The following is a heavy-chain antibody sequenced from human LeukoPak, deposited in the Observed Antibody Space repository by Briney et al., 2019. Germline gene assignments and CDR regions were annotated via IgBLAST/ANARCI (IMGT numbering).Heavy chain of an antibody. CDR1: GGSFSGYY. CDR2: INHSGST. J-gene: IGHJ6*03. D-gene: IGHD3-22*01. V-gene: IGHV4-34*01. CDR3: ARAGKNYYNSGAYLYYYYMDV. Sequence: SETLSLTCAVYGGSFSGYYWSWIRQPPGKGLEWIGEINHSGSTYYNPSLKSRVTISVDTSKNQFSLRLSSVTAADTAVYYCARAGKNYYNSGAYLYYYYMDVWGKGTTVTISS.